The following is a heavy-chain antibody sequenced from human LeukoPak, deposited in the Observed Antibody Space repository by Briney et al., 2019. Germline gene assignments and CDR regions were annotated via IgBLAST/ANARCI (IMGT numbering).Heavy chain of an antibody. CDR1: GGTFSSYA. CDR2: IIPIFGTA. Sequence: GASVKVSCKASGGTFSSYAISWVRQAPGQGLEWMGGIIPIFGTANYAQKFQGRVTITADESTSTAYMELNGPRSEDTAVYYCAIRTSKGFDPWGQGTLVTVSS. CDR3: AIRTSKGFDP. J-gene: IGHJ5*02. D-gene: IGHD2-2*01. V-gene: IGHV1-69*13.